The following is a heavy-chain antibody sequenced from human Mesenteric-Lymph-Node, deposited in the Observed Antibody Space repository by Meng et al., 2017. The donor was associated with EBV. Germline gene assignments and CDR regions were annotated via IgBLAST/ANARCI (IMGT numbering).Heavy chain of an antibody. D-gene: IGHD3-10*01. V-gene: IGHV3-30-3*01. CDR3: ARGRGVGPFGSGSYYTDY. J-gene: IGHJ4*02. CDR2: ISYDGSNN. CDR1: GFSFNNYA. Sequence: QVQLVESGXGVVQPRRXLRLSCAASGFSFNNYAMHWVRQAPGKGLEWVALISYDGSNNFYADSVKGRFTISRDNSKSTLYLQMNSLRAEDTAVYYCARGRGVGPFGSGSYYTDYWGQGTLVTVSS.